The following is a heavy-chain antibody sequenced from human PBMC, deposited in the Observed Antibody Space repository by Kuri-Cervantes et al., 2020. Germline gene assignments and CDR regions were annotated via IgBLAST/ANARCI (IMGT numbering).Heavy chain of an antibody. Sequence: GGSLRLSCAASGFTFSDYYMSWIRQAPGKGLEWISYISGTGSTIFYADSVKGRFTISRDQSRTALYLQMNSLRVEDTAVYYCAKVNWNKVAYWGQGTLVTVSS. V-gene: IGHV3-11*01. J-gene: IGHJ4*02. CDR2: ISGTGSTI. D-gene: IGHD1/OR15-1a*01. CDR1: GFTFSDYY. CDR3: AKVNWNKVAY.